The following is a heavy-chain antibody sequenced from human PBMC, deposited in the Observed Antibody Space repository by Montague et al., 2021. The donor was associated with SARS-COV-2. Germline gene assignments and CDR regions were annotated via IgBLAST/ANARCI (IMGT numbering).Heavy chain of an antibody. CDR2: NHYSGIT. Sequence: SETLSLTCTVSGDSISSTDHYWAWMRQPPGKGLEWIGNNHYSGITYNNSSLKNRVTISVDTSKNQFSLKLRSVTAADTAVYYCERDGYTRVDYWGQGTLVTVSS. J-gene: IGHJ4*02. V-gene: IGHV4-39*02. D-gene: IGHD5-24*01. CDR1: GDSISSTDHY. CDR3: ERDGYTRVDY.